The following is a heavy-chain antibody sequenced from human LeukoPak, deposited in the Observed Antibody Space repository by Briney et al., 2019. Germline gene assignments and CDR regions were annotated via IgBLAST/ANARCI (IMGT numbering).Heavy chain of an antibody. V-gene: IGHV3-7*01. CDR1: GFTFSSYW. CDR3: ARQGLRVNWFDP. D-gene: IGHD6-13*01. CDR2: IKQDGSGK. Sequence: GGSLRLSCAASGFTFSSYWMSWVRQAPRKGLEWVANIKQDGSGKYYVDSVKGRFTISRDNAKNSLYLQMNSLGAEDTAVYYCARQGLRVNWFDPWGQGTLVTVSS. J-gene: IGHJ5*02.